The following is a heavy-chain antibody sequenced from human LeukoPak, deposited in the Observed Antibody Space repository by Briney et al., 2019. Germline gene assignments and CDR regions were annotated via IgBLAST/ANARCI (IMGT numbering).Heavy chain of an antibody. D-gene: IGHD3-10*01. V-gene: IGHV3-23*01. CDR3: ARLTVGLRGVISDY. J-gene: IGHJ4*02. CDR2: ISGSGGST. Sequence: GGSLRLSCAASGFTFSSYAMSWVRQAPGKGLEWVSAISGSGGSTYYADSVKGRFTISRDNSKNTLYLQMNSLRAEDTAVYYCARLTVGLRGVISDYWGQGTLVTVSS. CDR1: GFTFSSYA.